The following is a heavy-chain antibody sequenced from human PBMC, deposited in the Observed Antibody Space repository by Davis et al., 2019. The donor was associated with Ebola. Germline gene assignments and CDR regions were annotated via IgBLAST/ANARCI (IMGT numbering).Heavy chain of an antibody. CDR2: ITGSGSTI. Sequence: GESLKISCAASGFPFSTYAMSWVRQAPGKGLEWVSTITGSGSTIYYADSVRGRFTISRDNPKNTLYLHMNSLRADDAAVYYCVKRLDSYFECWGQGTLVTVSS. V-gene: IGHV3-23*01. D-gene: IGHD3-16*01. CDR3: VKRLDSYFEC. CDR1: GFPFSTYA. J-gene: IGHJ4*02.